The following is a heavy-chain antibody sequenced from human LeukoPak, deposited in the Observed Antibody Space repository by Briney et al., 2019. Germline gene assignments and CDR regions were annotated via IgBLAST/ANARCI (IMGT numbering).Heavy chain of an antibody. CDR2: INHSGST. V-gene: IGHV4-34*01. Sequence: SETLSLTCAVYGGFFSGYYWSWIRQPPGKGLEWIGEINHSGSTNYNPSLKSRVTISVDTSKNQFSLKLSSVTAADTAVYYCARGPPGVAARPRCFDYWGQGTLVTVSS. CDR3: ARGPPGVAARPRCFDY. J-gene: IGHJ4*02. CDR1: GGFFSGYY. D-gene: IGHD6-6*01.